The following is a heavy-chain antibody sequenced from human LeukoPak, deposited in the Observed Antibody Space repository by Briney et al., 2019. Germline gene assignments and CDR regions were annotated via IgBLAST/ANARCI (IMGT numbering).Heavy chain of an antibody. Sequence: AGSLRLSCAASGFTFSSYAMSWVRQAPGKGLEWVSAISGSGGSTYYADSVKGRFAISRDNSKNTLFLQMNSLRVEDTAVYYCAKVDSTGGSTWYDRWFDPWGQGTLVTVSS. CDR2: ISGSGGST. J-gene: IGHJ5*02. V-gene: IGHV3-23*01. CDR1: GFTFSSYA. D-gene: IGHD6-13*01. CDR3: AKVDSTGGSTWYDRWFDP.